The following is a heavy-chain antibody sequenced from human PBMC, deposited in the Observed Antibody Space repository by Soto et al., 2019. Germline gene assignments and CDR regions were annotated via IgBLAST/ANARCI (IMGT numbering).Heavy chain of an antibody. CDR3: ARLDYSNLPDY. Sequence: SEYLSLNCTVSGGSISSTTYYWGWIRQPPGKGLEWIGCIYYRGNTYYNPSHKTRVSMSVDTSKNQFSLKLSSVTAADTAVYYCARLDYSNLPDYGGQGTLVTVAS. J-gene: IGHJ4*01. D-gene: IGHD4-4*01. CDR2: IYYRGNT. CDR1: GGSISSTTYY. V-gene: IGHV4-39*01.